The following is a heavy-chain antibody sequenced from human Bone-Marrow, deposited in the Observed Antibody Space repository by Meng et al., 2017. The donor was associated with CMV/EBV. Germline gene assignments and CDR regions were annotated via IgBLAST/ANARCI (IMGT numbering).Heavy chain of an antibody. CDR3: ARVTVGATSWFDP. CDR2: IIPILGIA. CDR1: GGTFSSYA. D-gene: IGHD1-26*01. Sequence: SVKVSCKASGGTFSSYAISWVRQAPGQGLEWMGGIIPILGIANYAQKFQGRVTITTDESTSTAYMELSSLRSEDTAVYYCARVTVGATSWFDPWGQGTLVTVSS. V-gene: IGHV1-69*10. J-gene: IGHJ5*02.